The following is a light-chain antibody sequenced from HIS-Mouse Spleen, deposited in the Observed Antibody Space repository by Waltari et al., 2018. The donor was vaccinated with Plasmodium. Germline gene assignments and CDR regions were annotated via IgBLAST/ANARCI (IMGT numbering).Light chain of an antibody. Sequence: EIVMTQSPPTLSLSPGERSPPTCRASQSVSSNLAWYQQKPGQHPRLLIYGASTRATGIPARFSGSGSGTEFTLTISSLQSEDFAVYYCQQYNNWSFTFGPGTKVEIK. CDR1: QSVSSN. CDR3: QQYNNWSFT. V-gene: IGKV3-15*01. J-gene: IGKJ3*01. CDR2: GAS.